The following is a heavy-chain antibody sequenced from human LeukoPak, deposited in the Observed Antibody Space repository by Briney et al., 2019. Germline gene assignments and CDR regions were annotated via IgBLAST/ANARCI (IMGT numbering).Heavy chain of an antibody. D-gene: IGHD3-3*01. CDR3: ARGPYYDFWSGWNYFDY. J-gene: IGHJ4*02. Sequence: ASVKVSCKASGYTFTSYGISWVRQAPGQGLEWMGWISAYNGNTNYAQKLQGRVTMTTDTSTSTAYMELRSLRSDDTAVYYCARGPYYDFWSGWNYFDYWGQGTLVTVSS. CDR1: GYTFTSYG. V-gene: IGHV1-18*01. CDR2: ISAYNGNT.